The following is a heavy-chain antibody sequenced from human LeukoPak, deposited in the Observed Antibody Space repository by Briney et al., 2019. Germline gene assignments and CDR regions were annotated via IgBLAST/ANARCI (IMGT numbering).Heavy chain of an antibody. Sequence: ASVKVSCKASGYTFTSYDINWVRQATGQGLEWMGWMNPNSGNTGYAQKFQGRVTMTRNTSISTAYMELSSLRSEDTAVYYCAWAITNPNIAVAGTSKKVNWFDPWGQGTLVTVSS. CDR2: MNPNSGNT. V-gene: IGHV1-8*01. CDR1: GYTFTSYD. J-gene: IGHJ5*02. CDR3: AWAITNPNIAVAGTSKKVNWFDP. D-gene: IGHD6-19*01.